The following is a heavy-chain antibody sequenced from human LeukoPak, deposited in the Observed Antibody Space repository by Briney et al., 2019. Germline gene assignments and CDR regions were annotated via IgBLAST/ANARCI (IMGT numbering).Heavy chain of an antibody. D-gene: IGHD1-26*01. J-gene: IGHJ4*02. CDR1: GYTFTSYY. CDR2: INPSGGST. CDR3: ARAGAHSGSYYGYFDY. V-gene: IGHV1-46*01. Sequence: ASVKVSCKASGYTFTSYYMHWVRQAPGQGLEWMGIINPSGGSTSYAQKFQGRVTMTRDTSTSTVYMELSSLRSEDTAVYYCARAGAHSGSYYGYFDYWGQGTLVTVSS.